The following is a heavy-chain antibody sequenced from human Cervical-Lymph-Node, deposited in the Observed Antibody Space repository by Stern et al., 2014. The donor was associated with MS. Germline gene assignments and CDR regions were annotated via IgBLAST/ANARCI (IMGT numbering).Heavy chain of an antibody. Sequence: VQLVQSGAEVKKPRDSLKLSCKGSGYTFSKNWIAWVRQMPGKGQERMGIIYPGDSDPRYTPSFQGRVTLSAAKSINPAYLQWNSLKASTAAFYCGARPPPRRSSNDPNFGLDVWGQGTTVTVSS. CDR1: GYTFSKNW. V-gene: IGHV5-51*01. CDR3: ARPPPRRSSNDPNFGLDV. CDR2: IYPGDSDP. J-gene: IGHJ6*02. D-gene: IGHD6-6*01.